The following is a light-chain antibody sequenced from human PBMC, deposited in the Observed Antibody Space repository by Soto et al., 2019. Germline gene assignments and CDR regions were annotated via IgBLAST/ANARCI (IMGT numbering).Light chain of an antibody. CDR2: GAT. J-gene: IGKJ4*01. CDR1: QRVSRSN. Sequence: IVLTQSPGTLSLSPVERATLSCKPSQRVSRSNIGWYQQKPGQAPSLLIYGATKRTTGVPDRFSGSGSDTEFTLIISRLEPEDFAVYYCHHYGSTLLPFGGGTKVDIK. CDR3: HHYGSTLLP. V-gene: IGKV3-20*01.